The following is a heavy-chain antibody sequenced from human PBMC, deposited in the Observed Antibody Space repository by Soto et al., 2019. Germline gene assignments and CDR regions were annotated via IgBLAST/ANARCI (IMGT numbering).Heavy chain of an antibody. V-gene: IGHV4-59*01. J-gene: IGHJ4*02. D-gene: IGHD3-22*01. CDR1: GGSISSYY. CDR2: IYYSGST. Sequence: SETLSLTCTVSGGSISSYYWSWIRQPPGKGLEWIGYIYYSGSTNYNPSLKSRVTISVDTSKNQFSLKLSYVTAADTAVYYCAREDYFHSGRFPIWGQGTLVTVSS. CDR3: AREDYFHSGRFPI.